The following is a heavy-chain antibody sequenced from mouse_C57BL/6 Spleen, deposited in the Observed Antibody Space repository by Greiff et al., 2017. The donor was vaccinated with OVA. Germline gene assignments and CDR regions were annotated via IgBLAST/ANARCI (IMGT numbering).Heavy chain of an antibody. J-gene: IGHJ2*01. V-gene: IGHV1-15*01. D-gene: IGHD1-1*01. Sequence: VQLHQSGAELVRPGASVTLSCKASGYTVTDYEMHWVKQTPVHGLAWIGAIDPETGGTAYTQKFKGKAILTADKSSSTAYMELRSRTSEDSAVYYCTCRALYYYGSRDFDYWGQGTTLTVSS. CDR1: GYTVTDYE. CDR3: TCRALYYYGSRDFDY. CDR2: IDPETGGT.